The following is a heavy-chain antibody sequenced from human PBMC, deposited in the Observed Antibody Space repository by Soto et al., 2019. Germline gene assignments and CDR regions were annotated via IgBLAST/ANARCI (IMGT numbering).Heavy chain of an antibody. V-gene: IGHV3-23*01. CDR3: AKGGEAYCGSTSCLYFSDY. CDR2: ISGSGDST. CDR1: GFTFSTYA. D-gene: IGHD2-2*01. Sequence: EVQLLDSGGSMVQPGGSLRLSCAASGFTFSTYAMRWVRQAPGKGLEWVSIISGSGDSTYYSDSVRGRFTISRDNSRNTLYTHINCMRVEDTAVYYCAKGGEAYCGSTSCLYFSDYWGHGTRVTVSS. J-gene: IGHJ4*01.